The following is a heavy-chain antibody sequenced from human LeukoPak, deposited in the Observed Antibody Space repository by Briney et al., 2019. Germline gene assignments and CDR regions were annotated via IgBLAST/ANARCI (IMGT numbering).Heavy chain of an antibody. CDR3: ARPGRGYYDFWSGYYYMGV. D-gene: IGHD3-3*01. J-gene: IGHJ6*03. CDR2: IKQDGSEK. CDR1: GFTFSSYW. V-gene: IGHV3-7*01. Sequence: GGSLRLSCAASGFTFSSYWMSWVRQAPGKGLEWVANIKQDGSEKYYVDSVKGRFTISRDNAKNSLYLQMNSLRAEDTAVYYCARPGRGYYDFWSGYYYMGVWGKGTTVTVSS.